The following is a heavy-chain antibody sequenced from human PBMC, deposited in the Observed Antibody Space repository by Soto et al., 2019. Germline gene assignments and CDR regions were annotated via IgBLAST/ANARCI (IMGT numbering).Heavy chain of an antibody. J-gene: IGHJ4*02. CDR3: AKVKFQQLGQGSFDY. CDR2: ISGSGGST. D-gene: IGHD6-13*01. Sequence: GGSLRLSCAASGFTFSSYAMSWVRQAPGKGLEWVSAISGSGGSTYYADSVKGRFTISRDNSKNTLYLQMNSLRAEDTDVYYCAKVKFQQLGQGSFDYWGQGTLVTVSS. V-gene: IGHV3-23*01. CDR1: GFTFSSYA.